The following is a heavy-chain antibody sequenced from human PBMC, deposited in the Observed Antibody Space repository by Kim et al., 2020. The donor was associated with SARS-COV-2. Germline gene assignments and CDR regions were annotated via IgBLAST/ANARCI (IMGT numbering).Heavy chain of an antibody. CDR1: GFTFSSYA. D-gene: IGHD6-19*01. CDR3: AKEVQSSGWYWGHDAFDI. J-gene: IGHJ3*02. CDR2: ISGSGGST. Sequence: GGSLRLSCAASGFTFSSYAMSWVRQAPGKGLEWVSAISGSGGSTYYADSVKGRFTISRDNSKNTLYLQMNSLRAEDTAVYYCAKEVQSSGWYWGHDAFDIWGQGTMVTVSS. V-gene: IGHV3-23*01.